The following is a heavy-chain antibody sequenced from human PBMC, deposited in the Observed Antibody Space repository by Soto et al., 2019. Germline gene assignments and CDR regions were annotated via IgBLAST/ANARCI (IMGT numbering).Heavy chain of an antibody. Sequence: SETLSLTCAVYGGSFSGYYWSWIRQPPGKGLEWIGEINHSGSTNYNPSLKSRVTISVDTSKNQFSLKLSSVTAADTAVYYCARGVGIAAAGTIPFDYWGQGTLVTVSS. J-gene: IGHJ4*02. D-gene: IGHD6-13*01. CDR2: INHSGST. V-gene: IGHV4-34*01. CDR3: ARGVGIAAAGTIPFDY. CDR1: GGSFSGYY.